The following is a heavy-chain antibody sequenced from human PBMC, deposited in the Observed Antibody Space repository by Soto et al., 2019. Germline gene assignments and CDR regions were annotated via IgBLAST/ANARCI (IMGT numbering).Heavy chain of an antibody. V-gene: IGHV3-30*18. J-gene: IGHJ6*02. Sequence: QVQLVESGGGVVQPGRSLRLSCAASEFNFSSYGMHWVRQAPRKGMEWVAVISYDGSNKYYADSVKGRFTISRDNSKNTLYLQMNSLRAEDTAVSYCAKDLFCSSTRCYGRYNYYGMDVWGQGTTVTVSS. D-gene: IGHD2-2*01. CDR1: EFNFSSYG. CDR2: ISYDGSNK. CDR3: AKDLFCSSTRCYGRYNYYGMDV.